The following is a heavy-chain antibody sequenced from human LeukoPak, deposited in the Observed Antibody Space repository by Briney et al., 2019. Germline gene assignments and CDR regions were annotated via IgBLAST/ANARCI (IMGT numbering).Heavy chain of an antibody. D-gene: IGHD6-6*01. CDR2: IYYSGST. V-gene: IGHV4-39*01. CDR3: ARHSSIAARNSLGIDY. Sequence: SETLSLTCTVFGGSISSSSYYWGWIRQPPGKGLEWIGSIYYSGSTYYNPSLKSRVTISVDTSKNQFSLKLSSVTAADTAVYYCARHSSIAARNSLGIDYWGQGTLVTVSS. J-gene: IGHJ4*02. CDR1: GGSISSSSYY.